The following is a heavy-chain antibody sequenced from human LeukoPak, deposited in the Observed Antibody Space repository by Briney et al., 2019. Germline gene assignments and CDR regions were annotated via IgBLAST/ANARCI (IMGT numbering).Heavy chain of an antibody. CDR3: ARVKPIAARPFDY. CDR2: IYYSGST. V-gene: IGHV4-59*12. D-gene: IGHD6-6*01. Sequence: PSETLSLTCTVSGGSISSYYWSWIRQPPGKGLERIGYIYYSGSTNYNPSLKSRVTISVDTSKNQFSLKLSFVTAADTAVYYCARVKPIAARPFDYWGQGTLVTVSS. CDR1: GGSISSYY. J-gene: IGHJ4*02.